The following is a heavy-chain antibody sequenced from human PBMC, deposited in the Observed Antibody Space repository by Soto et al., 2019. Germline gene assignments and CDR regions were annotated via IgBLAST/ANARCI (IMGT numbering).Heavy chain of an antibody. D-gene: IGHD5-18*01. J-gene: IGHJ6*02. V-gene: IGHV4-34*01. CDR3: AREQLWLLGRDYYYYYGMDV. CDR2: INHSGST. Sequence: SETLSLTCAVYGGSFSGYYWSWIRQPPGKGLEWIGEINHSGSTNYNPSLKSRVTISVDTSKNQFSLKLSSVTAADTAVYYCAREQLWLLGRDYYYYYGMDVWGQGTTVTVSS. CDR1: GGSFSGYY.